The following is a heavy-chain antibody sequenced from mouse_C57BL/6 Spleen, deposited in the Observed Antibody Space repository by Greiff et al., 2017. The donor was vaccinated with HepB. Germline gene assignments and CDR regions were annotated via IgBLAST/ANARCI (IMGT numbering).Heavy chain of an antibody. J-gene: IGHJ2*01. CDR3: ARGLLLRYLYFDY. V-gene: IGHV1-18*01. D-gene: IGHD1-1*01. Sequence: EVQLQQSGPELVKPGASVKIPCKASGYTFTDYNMDWVKQSHGKSLEWIGDIDPNNGGTIYNQKFKGKATLTVDKSSSTAYMELRSLTSEDTAVYYCARGLLLRYLYFDYWGQGTTLTVSS. CDR2: IDPNNGGT. CDR1: GYTFTDYN.